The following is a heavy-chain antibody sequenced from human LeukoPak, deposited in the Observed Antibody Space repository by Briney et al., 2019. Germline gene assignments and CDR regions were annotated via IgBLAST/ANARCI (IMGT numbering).Heavy chain of an antibody. CDR3: ARAPRGVYYPYYFDC. CDR1: GFTFSSYW. Sequence: GGSLRLSCAASGFTFSSYWMHWVRQAPGKGLVWFSRINSAGSSTSYADSVKGRFTISRDNAKNTLYLQMNSLRAEDTAVYYCARAPRGVYYPYYFDCWGQGTLVTVSS. CDR2: INSAGSST. D-gene: IGHD3-22*01. V-gene: IGHV3-74*01. J-gene: IGHJ4*02.